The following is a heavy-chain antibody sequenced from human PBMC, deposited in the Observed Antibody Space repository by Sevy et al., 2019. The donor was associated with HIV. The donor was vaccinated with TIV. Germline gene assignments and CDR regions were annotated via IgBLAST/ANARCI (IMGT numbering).Heavy chain of an antibody. CDR3: ARGGTKIAAAGRYYYYGMDV. CDR1: GGSFSGYY. V-gene: IGHV4-34*01. Sequence: SETLSLTCAVYGGSFSGYYWSWIRQPPGKGLEWIGEINHSGSTNYNPPLKSRVTISVDTSKNQFSLKLSSVTAADTAVYYCARGGTKIAAAGRYYYYGMDVWGQGTTVTVSS. D-gene: IGHD6-13*01. J-gene: IGHJ6*02. CDR2: INHSGST.